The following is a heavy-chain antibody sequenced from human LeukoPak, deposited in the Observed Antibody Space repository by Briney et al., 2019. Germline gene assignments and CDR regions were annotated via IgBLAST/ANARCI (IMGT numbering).Heavy chain of an antibody. CDR2: INPSGGST. V-gene: IGHV1-46*01. Sequence: GASVKVSCKASGYTFTSCYMHWVRQAPGQGLEWMGIINPSGGSTSYAQKFQGRVTMTRDTSTSTVYMELSSLRSEDTAVYYCASLLIAAAGIRTGDYWGQGTLVTVSS. CDR3: ASLLIAAAGIRTGDY. D-gene: IGHD6-13*01. CDR1: GYTFTSCY. J-gene: IGHJ4*02.